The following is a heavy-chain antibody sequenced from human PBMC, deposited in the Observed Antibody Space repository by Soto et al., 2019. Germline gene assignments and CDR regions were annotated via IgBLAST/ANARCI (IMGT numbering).Heavy chain of an antibody. CDR2: ISASGEST. J-gene: IGHJ3*02. CDR3: AHPRGYGVFDAYDI. CDR1: GFTFSTYA. V-gene: IGHV3-23*01. Sequence: EVQLLESGGGLVQPGGCLRLSCTASGFTFSTYAMSWVRQAPGKGLEGVSAISASGESTYSADSVKGRFTISRDKSMNALYLQMSSLRIEDTAVYYCAHPRGYGVFDAYDIWGQGTMVTDSS. D-gene: IGHD3-10*01.